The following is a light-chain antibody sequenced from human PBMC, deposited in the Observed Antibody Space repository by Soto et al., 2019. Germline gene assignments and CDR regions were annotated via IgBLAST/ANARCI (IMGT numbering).Light chain of an antibody. Sequence: EIVLTQSPGTLSLYPGEGATLSCRASQSVSTNFFAWYQQKPGQAPRLLIYGASTRATGIPDRFSGSGSGTDFTLTICRLEPEDFAVYYCQQYGRTSWTFGQGTKVDIK. CDR1: QSVSTNF. CDR3: QQYGRTSWT. CDR2: GAS. V-gene: IGKV3-20*01. J-gene: IGKJ1*01.